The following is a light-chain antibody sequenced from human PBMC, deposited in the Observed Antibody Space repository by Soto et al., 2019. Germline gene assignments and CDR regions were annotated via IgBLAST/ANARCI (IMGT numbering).Light chain of an antibody. V-gene: IGLV1-47*02. CDR2: TNN. CDR1: SSNIGSNF. CDR3: ASWDGRLSGHV. J-gene: IGLJ1*01. Sequence: QSVLTQPPSASGTPGQRVTISCSGSSSNIGSNFVYWYQHLPGTAPKLLIYTNNQRPSGVPDRFSGSKSGTSASLAISGLRSEDEADYYCASWDGRLSGHVFGTGTKLPVL.